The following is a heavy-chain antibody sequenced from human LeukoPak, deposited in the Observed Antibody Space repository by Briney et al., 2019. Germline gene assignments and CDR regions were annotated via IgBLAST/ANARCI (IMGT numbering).Heavy chain of an antibody. V-gene: IGHV1-8*01. CDR2: MNPNSGNT. Sequence: ASVKVPCKASGYTFTSYDINWVRQATGQGLEWMGWMNPNSGNTGYAQKFQGRVTMTRNTSISTAYMELSSLRSEDTAVYYCARVRYDILTGYYKGAGNWFDPWGQGTLVTVSS. CDR3: ARVRYDILTGYYKGAGNWFDP. J-gene: IGHJ5*02. D-gene: IGHD3-9*01. CDR1: GYTFTSYD.